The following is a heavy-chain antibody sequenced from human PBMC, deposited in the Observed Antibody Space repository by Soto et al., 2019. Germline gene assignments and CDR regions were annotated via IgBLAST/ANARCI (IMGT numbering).Heavy chain of an antibody. V-gene: IGHV3-30-3*01. Sequence: QVQLVESGGGVVQPGRSLRLSCAASGFTFSSYAMHWVRQAPGKGLEWVAVISYDGSNKYYADSVKGRFTISRDNSKNTLYLQMNSLRAEDTALYYCARDPSPVLLWFGELRGYFAYWGQGTLVTVSS. CDR1: GFTFSSYA. D-gene: IGHD3-10*01. CDR3: ARDPSPVLLWFGELRGYFAY. CDR2: ISYDGSNK. J-gene: IGHJ4*02.